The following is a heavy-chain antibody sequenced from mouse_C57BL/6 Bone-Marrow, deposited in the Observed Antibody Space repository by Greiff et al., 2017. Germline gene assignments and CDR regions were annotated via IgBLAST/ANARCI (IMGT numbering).Heavy chain of an antibody. Sequence: EVKVVESGGDLVKPGGSLKLSCAASGFTFSSYGMSWVRQTPDKRLEWVATISSGGSYTYYPDSVKGRFTISRDNAKNTLYLQMSSLKSEDTAMYDCARRMVTTFDYWGQGTTLTVSS. CDR1: GFTFSSYG. V-gene: IGHV5-6*02. D-gene: IGHD2-2*01. CDR3: ARRMVTTFDY. J-gene: IGHJ2*01. CDR2: ISSGGSYT.